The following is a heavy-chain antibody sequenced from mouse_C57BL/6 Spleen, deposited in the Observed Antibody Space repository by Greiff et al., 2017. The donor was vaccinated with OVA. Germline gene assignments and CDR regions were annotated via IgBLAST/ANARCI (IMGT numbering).Heavy chain of an antibody. D-gene: IGHD2-4*01. V-gene: IGHV2-4*01. Sequence: VKLQQSGPGLVQPSQSLSITCTVSGFSLTSYGVHWVRQPPGKGLEWLGVIWSGGSTDYNAAFISRLSISKDNSKSQVFFKMNSLQADDTAIYYCAKDYDYDDYYFDYWGQGTTLTVSS. CDR3: AKDYDYDDYYFDY. J-gene: IGHJ2*01. CDR2: IWSGGST. CDR1: GFSLTSYG.